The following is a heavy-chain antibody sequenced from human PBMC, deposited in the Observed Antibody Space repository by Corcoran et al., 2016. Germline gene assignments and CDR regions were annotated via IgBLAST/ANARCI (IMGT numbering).Heavy chain of an antibody. CDR2: IYHSGSP. CDR1: GYSISSDYY. Sequence: QVQLQESGPGLVKPSETLSLTCTVSGYSISSDYYWGWIRQPPGKGLGWIGSIYHSGSPYYNPSLKSRVTISVDTSKNQFSLKLSSVTAADTAVYYCARGTYSYGYNWFDPWGQGTLVTVSS. J-gene: IGHJ5*02. V-gene: IGHV4-38-2*02. D-gene: IGHD5-18*01. CDR3: ARGTYSYGYNWFDP.